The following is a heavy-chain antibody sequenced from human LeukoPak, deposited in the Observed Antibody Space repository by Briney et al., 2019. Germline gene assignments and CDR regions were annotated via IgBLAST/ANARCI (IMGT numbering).Heavy chain of an antibody. CDR2: ISGSGGST. D-gene: IGHD3-10*01. Sequence: GGSLRLSCAASGFTVSSNYMSWVRQAPGKGLEWVSAISGSGGSTYYADSVKGRFTISRDNSKNTLYLQMNSLRAEDTAVYYCAKGGVRGVPGWGQGTLVTVSS. V-gene: IGHV3-23*01. CDR3: AKGGVRGVPG. J-gene: IGHJ4*02. CDR1: GFTVSSNY.